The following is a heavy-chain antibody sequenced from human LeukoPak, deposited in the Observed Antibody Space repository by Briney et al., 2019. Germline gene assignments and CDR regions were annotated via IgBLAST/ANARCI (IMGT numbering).Heavy chain of an antibody. D-gene: IGHD6-19*01. J-gene: IGHJ1*01. CDR2: IRYDGSNK. V-gene: IGHV3-30*02. Sequence: GGSLRLSCAVSGFTFSSYGMHWVRQAPGKGLEWVAFIRYDGSNKYYADSVKGRFTISRDNSKNTLYLQMNSLRAEDTAVYYCAKARSGWPPAEYFQHWGQGTLVTVSS. CDR1: GFTFSSYG. CDR3: AKARSGWPPAEYFQH.